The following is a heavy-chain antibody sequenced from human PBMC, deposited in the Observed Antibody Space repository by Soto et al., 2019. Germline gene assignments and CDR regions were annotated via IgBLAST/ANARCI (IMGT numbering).Heavy chain of an antibody. CDR2: ISGSGGST. Sequence: PGGSLRLSCAASGFTFSSYAMSWVRQAPGKGLEWVSAISGSGGSTYYADSVKGRFTISRDNSKNTLYLQMNSLRAEDTAVYYCAKDIKSGDYYGSDPGWFDPWGQGTLVTVSS. V-gene: IGHV3-23*01. CDR1: GFTFSSYA. J-gene: IGHJ5*02. D-gene: IGHD3-10*01. CDR3: AKDIKSGDYYGSDPGWFDP.